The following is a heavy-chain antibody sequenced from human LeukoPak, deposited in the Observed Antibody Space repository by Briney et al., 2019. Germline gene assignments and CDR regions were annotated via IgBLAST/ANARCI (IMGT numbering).Heavy chain of an antibody. CDR2: IYYTGST. J-gene: IGHJ4*02. CDR3: ARGYYDGSGYFHFDY. CDR1: GGSVSSGSYY. D-gene: IGHD3-22*01. V-gene: IGHV4-61*01. Sequence: KASETLSLTCTVSGGSVSSGSYYWSWIRQPPGKGLEWIAYIYYTGSTNYNPSLKSRVTMSVDTSKNQFSLKMSSVTAADTAVYYCARGYYDGSGYFHFDYWGQGTLVTVSS.